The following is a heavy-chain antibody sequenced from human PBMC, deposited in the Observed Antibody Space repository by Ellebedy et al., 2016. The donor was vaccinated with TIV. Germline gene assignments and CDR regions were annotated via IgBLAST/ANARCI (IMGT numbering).Heavy chain of an antibody. CDR3: AKDYFYDSSGGYFDY. Sequence: GESLKISCAASEFTFSSYAMSWVRQAPGKGLEWVSAISGSGGSTYSADSVKGRFTISRDNSKNTLYMQMNSLRAEDTAVYYCAKDYFYDSSGGYFDYWGQGTLVTVSS. D-gene: IGHD3-22*01. CDR1: EFTFSSYA. CDR2: ISGSGGST. J-gene: IGHJ4*02. V-gene: IGHV3-23*01.